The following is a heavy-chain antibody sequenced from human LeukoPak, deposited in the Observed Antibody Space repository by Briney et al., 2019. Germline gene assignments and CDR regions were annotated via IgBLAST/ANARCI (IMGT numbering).Heavy chain of an antibody. J-gene: IGHJ4*02. D-gene: IGHD6-13*01. Sequence: SGPTLVNPTQTLTLTCTFSGFSLNSSGVGVGWIRQPPEKALEWLALIYWDDNKRYSPSLKSRLIITKDTSKNQVVLTMTNMDPVDTATYYCAHSIGAAAATHLDSWGQGTLVTVSS. V-gene: IGHV2-5*02. CDR2: IYWDDNK. CDR3: AHSIGAAAATHLDS. CDR1: GFSLNSSGVG.